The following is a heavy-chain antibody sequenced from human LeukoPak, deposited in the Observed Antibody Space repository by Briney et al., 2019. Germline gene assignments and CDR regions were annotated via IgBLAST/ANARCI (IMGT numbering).Heavy chain of an antibody. D-gene: IGHD3-16*01. J-gene: IGHJ4*02. Sequence: GGSLRLSCAASGFTFTYCAMTWVRQAPGKGLEWVSAISGSGVSTYYADSVKGRFTISRDNSKNTLYLQMNSLRAEDTAVYYCAKDLKVTSRPYYFDYWGQGTLVTVSS. CDR1: GFTFTYCA. V-gene: IGHV3-23*01. CDR3: AKDLKVTSRPYYFDY. CDR2: ISGSGVST.